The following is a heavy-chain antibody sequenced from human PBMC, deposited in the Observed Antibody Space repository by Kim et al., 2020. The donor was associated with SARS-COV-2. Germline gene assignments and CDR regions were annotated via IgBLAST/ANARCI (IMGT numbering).Heavy chain of an antibody. CDR2: ISFDGSNT. V-gene: IGHV3-30*04. J-gene: IGHJ5*01. CDR1: GFTFTMYS. D-gene: IGHD2-2*01. Sequence: GGSLRLSCEASGFTFTMYSMHWVRQAPGKGLEWVSFISFDGSNTDSADSVKGRFTVSRDSSKNTVFLVMSRLRLADTALYFSARDPIYARGRAYFDSWG. CDR3: ARDPIYARGRAYFDS.